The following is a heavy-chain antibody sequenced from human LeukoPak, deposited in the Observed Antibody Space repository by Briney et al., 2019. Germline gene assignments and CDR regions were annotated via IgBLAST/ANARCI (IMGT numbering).Heavy chain of an antibody. D-gene: IGHD1-26*01. J-gene: IGHJ4*02. V-gene: IGHV4-38-2*02. Sequence: PSETLSLTCTVSGYSITSAYYWGWIRQSPGKGLAWIGSIYHSGSSYYNPSLKSRVTISVDASKNQFFLKLSSVTAADTAVYYCASVSGSYDFDYWGQGTLVTVSS. CDR1: GYSITSAYY. CDR2: IYHSGSS. CDR3: ASVSGSYDFDY.